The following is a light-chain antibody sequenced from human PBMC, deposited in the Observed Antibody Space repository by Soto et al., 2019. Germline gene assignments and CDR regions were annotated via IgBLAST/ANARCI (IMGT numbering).Light chain of an antibody. CDR3: QSSDGNNMV. CDR2: EDN. Sequence: NFMLTQPHSVSASPGKTVTISCTGSSGSIASGYVQWNQQRPGSAPTTLIYEDNQRPAGVPDRFSGSIDSSSNSASLTISGLRPEDEADYYCQSSDGNNMVFGGGTKLTVL. J-gene: IGLJ2*01. CDR1: SGSIASGY. V-gene: IGLV6-57*02.